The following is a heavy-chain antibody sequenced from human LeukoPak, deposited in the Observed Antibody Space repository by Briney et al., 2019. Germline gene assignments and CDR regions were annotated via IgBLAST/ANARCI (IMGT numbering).Heavy chain of an antibody. Sequence: ASVKVSCKASGYTFTGYYMHWVRQAPGQGLEWMGWINPNSGGTNYAQTFQGRVTMTRDTSISTAYMELSRLRSDDTAVYYCARGRREYYYDSSGYYYYWGQGTLVTVSS. CDR1: GYTFTGYY. J-gene: IGHJ4*02. D-gene: IGHD3-22*01. CDR2: INPNSGGT. V-gene: IGHV1-2*02. CDR3: ARGRREYYYDSSGYYYY.